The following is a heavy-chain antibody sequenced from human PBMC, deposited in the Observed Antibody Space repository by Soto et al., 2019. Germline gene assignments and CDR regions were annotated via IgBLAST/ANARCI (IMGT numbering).Heavy chain of an antibody. CDR2: INPYNANT. D-gene: IGHD3-16*01. Sequence: QVQLVQSGTEVKKPGASVKVSCKNSGYTFTNHGINWVRQAPGQGLEWMGWINPYNANTNYAQKLQGRVTMTTDTSTTTAYMDLRSLTSDATAVYYCARDRVAGIWGDAFDIWGQGTVFTVSS. CDR1: GYTFTNHG. J-gene: IGHJ3*02. V-gene: IGHV1-18*04. CDR3: ARDRVAGIWGDAFDI.